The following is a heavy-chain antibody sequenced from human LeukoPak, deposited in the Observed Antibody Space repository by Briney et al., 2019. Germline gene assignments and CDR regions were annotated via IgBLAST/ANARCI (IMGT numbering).Heavy chain of an antibody. CDR3: ARDNRLWGGNPNMDV. V-gene: IGHV1-69*05. D-gene: IGHD4-23*01. Sequence: SVKVSCKASGGTFGGYAISWVRQAPGQGLEWMGRIIPIFGPANYPQNFQGRVTISTDKSTTTVYMELSSVRFDDTAVYYCARDNRLWGGNPNMDVWGKGTTVTVS. CDR1: GGTFGGYA. CDR2: IIPIFGPA. J-gene: IGHJ6*03.